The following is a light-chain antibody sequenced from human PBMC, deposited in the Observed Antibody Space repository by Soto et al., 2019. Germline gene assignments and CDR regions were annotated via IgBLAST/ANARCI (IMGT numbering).Light chain of an antibody. CDR2: EIN. CDR3: SSFAGSNNFPYV. Sequence: QSALTQPPSASGSPGQSVTISCTGTSSDVGSYDYVSWYQQHQRKAPKLMIYEINKRPSGVPDRFSGAKYGNTASLTVSGLQAEDEDDYYCSSFAGSNNFPYVFGTGTQLTVL. V-gene: IGLV2-8*01. CDR1: SSDVGSYDY. J-gene: IGLJ1*01.